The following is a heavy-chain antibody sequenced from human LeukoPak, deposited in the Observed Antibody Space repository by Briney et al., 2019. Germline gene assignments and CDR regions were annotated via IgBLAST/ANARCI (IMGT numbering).Heavy chain of an antibody. V-gene: IGHV3-23*01. J-gene: IGHJ4*02. CDR3: AKDDAWLQFND. D-gene: IGHD5-24*01. CDR2: ISPSGDIK. Sequence: QPGGSLRLSCVASGFTFSRHGMNWVRQAPGKGLEWVSGISPSGDIKYYVDSVKGRFTVSRDNSKNTVHLQINSLRDEDTAVYYCAKDDAWLQFNDWGQRTLVTVSS. CDR1: GFTFSRHG.